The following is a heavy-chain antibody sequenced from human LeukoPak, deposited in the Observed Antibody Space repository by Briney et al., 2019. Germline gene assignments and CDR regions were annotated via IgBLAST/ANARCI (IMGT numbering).Heavy chain of an antibody. Sequence: GGSLRLSCSASGFTFSSFSTDWVRQAPGKGLEYVSGISGNADSTFYAKSVRGRFTISRDNSQNTMYLQMGSLRPEDMGLFYCARRVTYSGAYDYWGQGTLVTVSA. J-gene: IGHJ4*02. CDR2: ISGNADST. CDR1: GFTFSSFS. V-gene: IGHV3-64*01. D-gene: IGHD1-26*01. CDR3: ARRVTYSGAYDY.